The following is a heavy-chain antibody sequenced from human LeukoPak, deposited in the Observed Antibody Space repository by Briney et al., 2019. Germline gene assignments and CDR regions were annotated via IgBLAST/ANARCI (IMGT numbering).Heavy chain of an antibody. V-gene: IGHV3-9*01. CDR3: AKDMSAVFRVFDY. CDR2: ISWNSGSI. D-gene: IGHD3-3*01. Sequence: PGGSLRLSCAASGFTFSSYSMNWVRQAPGKGLEWVSGISWNSGSIGYADSVKGRFTISRDNAKNSLYLQMNSLRAEDTALYYCAKDMSAVFRVFDYWGQGTLVTVSS. J-gene: IGHJ4*02. CDR1: GFTFSSYS.